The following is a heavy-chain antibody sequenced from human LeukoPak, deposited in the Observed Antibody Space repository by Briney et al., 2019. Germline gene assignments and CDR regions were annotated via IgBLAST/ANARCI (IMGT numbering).Heavy chain of an antibody. V-gene: IGHV4-34*01. Sequence: SETLSLTCAVYGGSFSDYYWSRIRQPPGKGLEWIGEINHSGSTNYNPSLKSRVTISVDTSKNQFSLKLSSVTAADTAVYYCARVSGLGPYRRAFRFDYWGQGTLATVSS. CDR2: INHSGST. CDR1: GGSFSDYY. CDR3: ARVSGLGPYRRAFRFDY. D-gene: IGHD3-16*01. J-gene: IGHJ4*02.